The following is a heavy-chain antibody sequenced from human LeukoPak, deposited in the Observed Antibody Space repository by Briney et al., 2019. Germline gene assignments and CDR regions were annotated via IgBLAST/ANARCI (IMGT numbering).Heavy chain of an antibody. CDR2: ISSSGSTI. CDR3: ARDTSSSNWLLFSGTYGMDV. J-gene: IGHJ6*04. D-gene: IGHD6-13*01. V-gene: IGHV3-48*03. CDR1: GFTFSSYE. Sequence: GGSLRLYCAASGFTFSSYEMNWVRQAPGKGLEWVSYISSSGSTIYYADSVKGRFTISRDNAKNSLYLQMNSLRAEDTAVYYCARDTSSSNWLLFSGTYGMDVWGKGTTVTVSS.